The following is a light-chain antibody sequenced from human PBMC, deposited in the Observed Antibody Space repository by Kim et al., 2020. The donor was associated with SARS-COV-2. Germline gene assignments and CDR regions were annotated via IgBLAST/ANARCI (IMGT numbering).Light chain of an antibody. V-gene: IGLV2-23*01. CDR1: SSDVGSYNL. CDR2: EGS. Sequence: QSALTQPASVSGSPGQSITISCTGTSSDVGSYNLVSWYQQHPGKAPKLMIYEGSKRPSGVSNRFSGSKSGNTASLTISGLQAEDEADYYCCSYAGLALVFGGGTKLTVL. CDR3: CSYAGLALV. J-gene: IGLJ3*02.